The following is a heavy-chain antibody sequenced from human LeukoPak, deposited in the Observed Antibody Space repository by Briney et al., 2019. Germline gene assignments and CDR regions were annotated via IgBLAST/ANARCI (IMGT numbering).Heavy chain of an antibody. V-gene: IGHV4-34*01. CDR3: ARDVVVVPAAIHYGMDV. D-gene: IGHD2-2*01. J-gene: IGHJ6*02. CDR2: INHSGRT. CDR1: GGSFSDYF. Sequence: PSETLSLTCAVYGGSFSDYFWGWIRQPPGKGLEWIGEINHSGRTYYNPSLKSRVTISVDTSKNQFSLNLSSVTAADTAVYYCARDVVVVPAAIHYGMDVWGQRTTVTLSS.